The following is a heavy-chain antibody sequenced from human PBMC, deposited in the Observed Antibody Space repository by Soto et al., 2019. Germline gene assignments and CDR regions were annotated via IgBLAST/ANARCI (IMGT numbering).Heavy chain of an antibody. CDR2: IITIFGTA. CDR1: PATLATSA. Sequence: SFTPSPATLATSANTSMRQAPGQGLEWMGGIITIFGTANYAQKFQGRVTITADESTSTAYMELSSLRSEDTAVYYCARDRDDGPRDYWGQGTLVTVSS. CDR3: ARDRDDGPRDY. V-gene: IGHV1-69*01. J-gene: IGHJ4*02. D-gene: IGHD2-8*01.